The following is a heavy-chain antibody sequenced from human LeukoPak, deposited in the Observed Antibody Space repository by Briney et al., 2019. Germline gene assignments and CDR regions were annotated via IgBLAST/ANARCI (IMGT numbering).Heavy chain of an antibody. V-gene: IGHV1-2*02. J-gene: IGHJ3*02. CDR2: INPNSGGT. Sequence: GASVKVSCKASEYTFVAYHMHWVRQAPGQGLEWMGWINPNSGGTNYAQKFQGRVTMTRDTSISTAYMELIGLRSGDTAVYYCARGLPADIWGQGTMVTVSS. CDR3: ARGLPADI. CDR1: EYTFVAYH.